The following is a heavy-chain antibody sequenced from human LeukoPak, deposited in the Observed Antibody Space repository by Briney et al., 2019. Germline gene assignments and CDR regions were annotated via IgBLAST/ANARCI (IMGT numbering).Heavy chain of an antibody. J-gene: IGHJ6*03. D-gene: IGHD3-3*01. V-gene: IGHV3-7*01. Sequence: DSVKGRFTISRDNAKNSLYLQMNSLRAEDTAVYYCARVSDFGVVTPRYMDVWGKGTTVTVSS. CDR3: ARVSDFGVVTPRYMDV.